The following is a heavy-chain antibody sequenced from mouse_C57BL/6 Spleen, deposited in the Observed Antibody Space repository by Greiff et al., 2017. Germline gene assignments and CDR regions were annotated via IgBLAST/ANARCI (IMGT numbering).Heavy chain of an antibody. CDR3: AREVGSSGYDY. D-gene: IGHD3-2*02. CDR2: ISYDGSN. V-gene: IGHV3-6*01. CDR1: GYSITSGYY. J-gene: IGHJ2*01. Sequence: EVQRVESGPGLVKPSQSLSLTCSVTGYSITSGYYWNWIRQFPGNKLEWMGYISYDGSNNYNPSLKNRISITRDTSKNQFFLKLNSVTTEDTATYYCAREVGSSGYDYWGQGTTLTVSS.